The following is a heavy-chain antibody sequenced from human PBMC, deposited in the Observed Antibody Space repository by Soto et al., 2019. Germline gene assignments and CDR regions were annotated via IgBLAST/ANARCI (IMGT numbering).Heavy chain of an antibody. CDR1: GFTFSGSA. V-gene: IGHV3-73*02. CDR2: IRSKANSYAT. D-gene: IGHD1-26*01. Sequence: EVQLVESGGGLVQPGGSLKLSCAASGFTFSGSAMHWVRQSSGNGLEWVGRIRSKANSYATAYAASVNGRFTISRDDSKNTAYLQMNSLKTEDTAVYYCTKRVGSPDAFDIWGQGTVVTVSS. J-gene: IGHJ3*02. CDR3: TKRVGSPDAFDI.